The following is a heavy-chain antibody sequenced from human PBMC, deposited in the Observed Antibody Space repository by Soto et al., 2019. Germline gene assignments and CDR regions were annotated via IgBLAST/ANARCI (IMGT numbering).Heavy chain of an antibody. CDR3: VRPNFGALTHFDF. CDR1: GYTFTNYW. J-gene: IGHJ4*02. Sequence: PGESLKISCKAIGYTFTNYWIGWVRQTPGKGLEWMGIIFPGDSDTRYNPSFEGQATVSADESISTAYLQWNTLKASDTAMYYCVRPNFGALTHFDFWGQGTLVTVSS. CDR2: IFPGDSDT. V-gene: IGHV5-51*01. D-gene: IGHD3-16*01.